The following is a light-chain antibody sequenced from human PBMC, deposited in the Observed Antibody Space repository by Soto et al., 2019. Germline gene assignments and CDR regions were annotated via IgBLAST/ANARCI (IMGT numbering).Light chain of an antibody. CDR3: QQHNIWPPVT. V-gene: IGKV3-11*01. J-gene: IGKJ5*01. CDR2: GSF. CDR1: PSVTNY. Sequence: EIVLTQYPATLSLSPGERSTLSCMAIPSVTNYLAWYQQKPVQAPRLVIYGSFNRATGIPARFSGSGSGTDFTLTISSLEPEDFAVYYGQQHNIWPPVTFGQGTRLEIK.